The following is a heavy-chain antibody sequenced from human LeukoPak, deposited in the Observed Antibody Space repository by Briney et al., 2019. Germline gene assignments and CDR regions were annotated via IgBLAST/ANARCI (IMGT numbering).Heavy chain of an antibody. CDR1: GYSISSGYY. CDR2: ICHSGST. Sequence: SETLSLTCTVSGYSISSGYYWGWIRQPPGKGLEWIGSICHSGSTYYNPSLKSRVTISVDTSKNQFSLKLTSVTAADTAVYYCAREQNYYGSGSFLGGIDYWGQGTLVTVSS. J-gene: IGHJ4*02. CDR3: AREQNYYGSGSFLGGIDY. D-gene: IGHD3-10*01. V-gene: IGHV4-38-2*02.